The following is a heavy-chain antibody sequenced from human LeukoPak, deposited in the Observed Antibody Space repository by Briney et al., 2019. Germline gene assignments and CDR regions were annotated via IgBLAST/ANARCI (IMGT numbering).Heavy chain of an antibody. CDR3: AREYSSSYYYYMDV. V-gene: IGHV1-69*13. J-gene: IGHJ6*03. Sequence: SVKVSCKAPGGTFSSYAISWVRQAPGQGLEWMGGIIPIFGTANYAQKFQGRVTITADEPTSTAYMELSSLRSEDTAVYYCAREYSSSYYYYMDVWGKGTTVTVSS. CDR2: IIPIFGTA. CDR1: GGTFSSYA. D-gene: IGHD6-6*01.